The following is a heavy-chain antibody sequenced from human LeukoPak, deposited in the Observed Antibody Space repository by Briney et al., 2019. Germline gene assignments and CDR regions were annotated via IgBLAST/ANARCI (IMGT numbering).Heavy chain of an antibody. CDR3: AREYCDSSGTFDY. V-gene: IGHV3-21*01. J-gene: IGHJ4*02. CDR1: GFTFSSYS. Sequence: GGSPRLSCAASGFTFSSYSMNWVRQAPGKGLEWVSSISSSSSYIYYADSVKGRFTISRDNAKNSLYLQMNSLRAEDTAVYYCAREYCDSSGTFDYWGQGTLVTVSS. CDR2: ISSSSSYI. D-gene: IGHD3-22*01.